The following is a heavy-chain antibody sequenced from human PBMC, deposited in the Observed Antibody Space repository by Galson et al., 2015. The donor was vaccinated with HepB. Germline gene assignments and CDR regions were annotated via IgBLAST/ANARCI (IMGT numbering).Heavy chain of an antibody. CDR1: GFTFSRYA. Sequence: SLRLSCAASGFTFSRYAMHWVRQAPGKGLECVALRGSVKGRFTINPDTSKNQVSLHLNSVTPEDTAVYYCARGEHGNRVSLFDPWGQGILVTVSS. CDR3: ARGEHGNRVSLFDP. D-gene: IGHD1-14*01. J-gene: IGHJ5*02. V-gene: IGHV3-33*01.